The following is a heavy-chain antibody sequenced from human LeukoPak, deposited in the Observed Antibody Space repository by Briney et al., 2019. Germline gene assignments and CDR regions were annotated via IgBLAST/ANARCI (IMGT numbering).Heavy chain of an antibody. V-gene: IGHV3-23*01. J-gene: IGHJ4*02. D-gene: IGHD4-17*01. CDR1: GFTFSSYG. Sequence: GGSLRLSCAASGFTFSSYGMNWVRQAPGKGLEWVSGFSVTDKTTYYADSVKGRFTISRDNSKNTLYLQMSSLRVEDTAVYYCAKDPSVYYGDYIIRWGQGTLVIVSS. CDR2: FSVTDKTT. CDR3: AKDPSVYYGDYIIR.